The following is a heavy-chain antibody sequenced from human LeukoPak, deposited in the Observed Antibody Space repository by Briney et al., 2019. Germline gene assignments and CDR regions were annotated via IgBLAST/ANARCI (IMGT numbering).Heavy chain of an antibody. V-gene: IGHV1-2*02. J-gene: IGHJ5*02. CDR3: ATATVTHTRDP. D-gene: IGHD4-11*01. CDR2: INPYSDVL. Sequence: ASVKVSCQASGYTVSDFYLHWVRQAPGHGLEWMGWINPYSDVLIHAERFQGRVTMTWDTSTGTGYMELTRLTPDDTAVYYCATATVTHTRDPWGQGTLVTVSS. CDR1: GYTVSDFY.